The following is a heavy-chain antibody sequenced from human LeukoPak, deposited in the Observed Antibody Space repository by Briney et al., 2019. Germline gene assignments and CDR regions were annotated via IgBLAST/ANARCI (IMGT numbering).Heavy chain of an antibody. J-gene: IGHJ3*02. CDR1: GASITTTLYY. CDR3: ARAGRDGYSPASDSFDI. CDR2: FYYGGIT. Sequence: SETLSLTCTVSGASITTTLYYWVWARQSPGKGLEWIGSFYYGGITYYHPSLKSRVTVSVDTSRSQFSLKLISVTAADTAVYYCARAGRDGYSPASDSFDIWGQGKTVTVSS. D-gene: IGHD5-24*01. V-gene: IGHV4-39*07.